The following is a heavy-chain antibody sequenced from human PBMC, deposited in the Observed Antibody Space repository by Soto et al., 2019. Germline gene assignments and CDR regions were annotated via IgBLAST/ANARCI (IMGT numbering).Heavy chain of an antibody. V-gene: IGHV3-30-3*01. D-gene: IGHD1-26*01. CDR3: ARVDGERSPYDAFDI. Sequence: QVQLVESGGGVVQPGRSLRLSCAASGFTFSSYAMHWVRQAPGKGLEWVAVISYDGSNKYYADSVKGRFTISRDNSKNTLYLQMNSLRAEDTAVYYCARVDGERSPYDAFDILGQGTMVTVSS. CDR2: ISYDGSNK. CDR1: GFTFSSYA. J-gene: IGHJ3*02.